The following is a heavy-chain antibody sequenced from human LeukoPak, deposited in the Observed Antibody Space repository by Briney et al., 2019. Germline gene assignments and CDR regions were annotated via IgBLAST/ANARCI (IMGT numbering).Heavy chain of an antibody. Sequence: GGSLRLSCAASGFTFSNAWMSWVRQAPGKGLEWVSVIYSGGSTYYADSVKGRFTISRDNSMNTLYLQMNSLRAEDTAVYYCARDSGYSSGWCRGSWGQGTLVTVSS. CDR1: GFTFSNAW. J-gene: IGHJ5*02. CDR3: ARDSGYSSGWCRGS. V-gene: IGHV3-53*01. CDR2: IYSGGST. D-gene: IGHD6-19*01.